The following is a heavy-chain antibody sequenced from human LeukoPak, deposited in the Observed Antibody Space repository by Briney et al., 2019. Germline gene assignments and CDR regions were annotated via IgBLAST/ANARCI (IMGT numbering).Heavy chain of an antibody. CDR1: GFTFSSYW. J-gene: IGHJ4*02. Sequence: AGGSLRLSCAASGFTFSSYWMSWDRQAPGKGLEWVANIKQDGTEEYYMGSVKGRFTISRDNAKNSLYLQMNSLRVEDTAVYYCTSGIVGAIYDYWGQGTLVTVSS. V-gene: IGHV3-7*03. CDR2: IKQDGTEE. D-gene: IGHD1-26*01. CDR3: TSGIVGAIYDY.